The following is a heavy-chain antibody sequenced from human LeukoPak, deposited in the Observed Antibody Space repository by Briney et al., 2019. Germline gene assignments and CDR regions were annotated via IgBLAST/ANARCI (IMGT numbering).Heavy chain of an antibody. CDR1: GLTFSNYW. J-gene: IGHJ4*02. CDR3: AKEYYDYLWGSYRDY. Sequence: PGGSLRLSCAASGLTFSNYWMSWVRQAPGKGLEWVANIKQDGSEKYYVDSVKGRFTISRDNSKNTLYLQMNSLRAEDTAVYYCAKEYYDYLWGSYRDYWGQGTLVTVSS. D-gene: IGHD3-16*01. V-gene: IGHV3-7*03. CDR2: IKQDGSEK.